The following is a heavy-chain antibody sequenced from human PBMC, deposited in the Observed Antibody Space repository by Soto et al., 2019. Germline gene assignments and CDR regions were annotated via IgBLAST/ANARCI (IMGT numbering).Heavy chain of an antibody. V-gene: IGHV1-3*01. CDR2: INVANGDT. Sequence: GASVKVSCKASGYTFTNYVMHWVRQAPGQRLEWMGWINVANGDTKSSQKLQGRVSITRDTSATIAYMELSSLRSEDTAVYYCARGGAGRYGGLDPWGQGTLVTVSS. D-gene: IGHD3-16*01. CDR1: GYTFTNYV. CDR3: ARGGAGRYGGLDP. J-gene: IGHJ5*02.